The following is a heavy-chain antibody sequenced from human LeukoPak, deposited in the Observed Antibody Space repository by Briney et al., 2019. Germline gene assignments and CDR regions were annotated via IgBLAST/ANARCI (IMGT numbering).Heavy chain of an antibody. CDR2: IYYSRGT. Sequence: PSETLSLTCAVSGGSISSGGYSWSWIRQPPGKGLEWIGYIYYSRGTYYNPSLKSRVTISVDTSKNQFSLKLSSVTAADTAVYYCARGVHGDYRWYFDLWGRGTLVTVSS. D-gene: IGHD4-17*01. CDR3: ARGVHGDYRWYFDL. V-gene: IGHV4-61*08. J-gene: IGHJ2*01. CDR1: GGSISSGGYS.